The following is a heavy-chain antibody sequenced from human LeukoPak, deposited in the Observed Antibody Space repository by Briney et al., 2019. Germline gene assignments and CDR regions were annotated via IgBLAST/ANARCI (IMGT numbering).Heavy chain of an antibody. J-gene: IGHJ4*02. CDR2: ISYSGRT. D-gene: IGHD3-3*01. V-gene: IGHV4-61*05. Sequence: PSETLSLTCTVSGGSISSRPYYWGWVRQSPGKGLEWIGYISYSGRTSYNPSLKSRVTISLDTSKNQFSLKVTSVIAADTALYYCATFGSGGGLDYWGQGTLVTVSS. CDR3: ATFGSGGGLDY. CDR1: GGSISSRPYY.